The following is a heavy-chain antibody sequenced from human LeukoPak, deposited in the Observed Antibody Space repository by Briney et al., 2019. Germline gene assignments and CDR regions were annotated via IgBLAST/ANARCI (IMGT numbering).Heavy chain of an antibody. CDR1: GFTFSSYG. J-gene: IGHJ4*02. CDR3: ARVCTGGGCYHFDS. Sequence: GRSLRLSCAASGFTFSSYGMHWVRQAPGKGLEWVAVIWYDGSNKYYADSVKGRFTISRDNSKNTLYLQMNSLRAEDTAVYYCARVCTGGGCYHFDSWGQGTLVTVSS. CDR2: IWYDGSNK. D-gene: IGHD2-8*02. V-gene: IGHV3-33*01.